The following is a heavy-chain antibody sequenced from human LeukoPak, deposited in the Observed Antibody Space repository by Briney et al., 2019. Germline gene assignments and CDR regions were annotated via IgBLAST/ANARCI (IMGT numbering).Heavy chain of an antibody. CDR3: ARDLRSNYYYYYYYMDV. CDR2: IYHSGST. D-gene: IGHD4-11*01. CDR1: GYSISSGYY. V-gene: IGHV4-38-2*02. J-gene: IGHJ6*03. Sequence: SETLSLTCSVSGYSISSGYYWGWIRQPPGKGLEWIGSIYHSGSTYYNPSLKSRVTISVDTSKNQFSLKLSSVTAADTAVYYCARDLRSNYYYYYYYMDVWGKGTTVTVSS.